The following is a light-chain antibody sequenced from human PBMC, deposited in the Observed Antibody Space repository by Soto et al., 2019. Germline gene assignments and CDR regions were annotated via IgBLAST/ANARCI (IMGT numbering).Light chain of an antibody. CDR1: QSVRSNY. CDR2: RAF. V-gene: IGKV3-20*01. J-gene: IGKJ1*01. Sequence: EILLTQSPGTLSLSPGERATVSCRASQSVRSNYLAWYQQKPGQAPRLLIYRAFIRATGIPDRFSGSGSGTDFTLTISRLEPEDFALYYCQQYGSSWTFGQGTKWIS. CDR3: QQYGSSWT.